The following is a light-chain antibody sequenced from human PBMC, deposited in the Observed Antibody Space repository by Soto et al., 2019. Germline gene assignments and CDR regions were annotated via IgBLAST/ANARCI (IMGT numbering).Light chain of an antibody. V-gene: IGKV3-15*01. CDR1: QSVGNS. Sequence: VMTQFPATLSVSPGESVTLSCRASQSVGNSLAWYRQKPGQAPRPLVYGASTRATGIPARISGSGSGTEFTLTITSLQSEDFAFYYCLQYNKWPPWTFGQGTKVEIK. CDR3: LQYNKWPPWT. CDR2: GAS. J-gene: IGKJ1*01.